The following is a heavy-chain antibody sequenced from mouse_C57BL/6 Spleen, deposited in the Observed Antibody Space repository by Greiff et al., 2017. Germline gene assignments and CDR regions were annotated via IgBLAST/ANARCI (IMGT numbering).Heavy chain of an antibody. D-gene: IGHD1-2*01. CDR2: IRLKSDNYAT. Sequence: EVKLMESGGGLVQPGGSMKLSCVASGFTFSNYWMNWVRQSPEKGLEWVAQIRLKSDNYATHYAESVKGRFTISRDDSKSSVYLQMNNLRAEDTGIYYCTGTTAFMDYWGQGTSVTVSS. J-gene: IGHJ4*01. CDR1: GFTFSNYW. CDR3: TGTTAFMDY. V-gene: IGHV6-3*01.